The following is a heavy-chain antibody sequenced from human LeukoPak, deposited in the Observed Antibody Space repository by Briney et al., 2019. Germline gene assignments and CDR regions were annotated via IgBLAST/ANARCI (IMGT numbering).Heavy chain of an antibody. CDR3: AREGFCGGDCPGYFDL. D-gene: IGHD2-21*02. Sequence: GGSLRLSCAASGFTFSNYDMHWVRQTTGKGLEWVSAIDTAGGTYYPGSVEGRFTISRENAKNSFHLQMNSLRAADPAVYYCAREGFCGGDCPGYFDLWGRGTLVTVSS. CDR2: IDTAGGT. CDR1: GFTFSNYD. V-gene: IGHV3-13*04. J-gene: IGHJ2*01.